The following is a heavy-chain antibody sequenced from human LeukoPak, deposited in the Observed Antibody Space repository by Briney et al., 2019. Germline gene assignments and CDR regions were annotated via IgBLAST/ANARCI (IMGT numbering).Heavy chain of an antibody. CDR3: AREGQQLVPPFDY. Sequence: SQTLSLTSTVSGSITSGSYYWSWIRQPAGKGLEWIGRIYTSGSTNYNPSLESRVTISVDTSKNQFSLKLTSLTAADTAVYYCAREGQQLVPPFDYWGQGNLVTVSS. CDR1: GSITSGSYY. V-gene: IGHV4-61*02. D-gene: IGHD6-6*01. J-gene: IGHJ4*02. CDR2: IYTSGST.